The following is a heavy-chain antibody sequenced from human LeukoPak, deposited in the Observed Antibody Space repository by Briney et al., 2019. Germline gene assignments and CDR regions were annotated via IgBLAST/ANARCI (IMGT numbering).Heavy chain of an antibody. V-gene: IGHV1-18*01. CDR1: GYTFTSYG. CDR3: ARDISLLGGALDI. Sequence: GASVKVSCKASGYTFTSYGISWVRQAPGQGLEWMGWITAFNGNANYAQKLQGRVTMTTDTSTSTAYMELRSLRSDDTAVYYCARDISLLGGALDIWGQGTMVTVSS. J-gene: IGHJ3*02. D-gene: IGHD2-21*01. CDR2: ITAFNGNA.